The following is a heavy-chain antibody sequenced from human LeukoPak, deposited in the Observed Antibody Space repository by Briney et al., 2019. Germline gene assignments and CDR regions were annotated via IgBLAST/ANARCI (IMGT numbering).Heavy chain of an antibody. D-gene: IGHD3-3*01. Sequence: GGSLRLSCAASGFTFSSYAMSWVRQAPGKGLEWVSAISGSGGSTYYADSVKGRFTISRDNAKNSLYLQMNSLRAEDTAVYYCARGRITIFGVVTAGNWFDPWGQGTLVTVSS. J-gene: IGHJ5*02. CDR1: GFTFSSYA. CDR2: ISGSGGST. V-gene: IGHV3-23*01. CDR3: ARGRITIFGVVTAGNWFDP.